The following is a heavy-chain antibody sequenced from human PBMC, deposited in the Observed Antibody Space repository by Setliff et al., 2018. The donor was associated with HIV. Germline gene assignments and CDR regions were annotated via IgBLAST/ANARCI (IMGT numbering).Heavy chain of an antibody. J-gene: IGHJ6*02. CDR2: ISWDGGST. CDR3: ARSFPYYYESSGLYAMDV. D-gene: IGHD3-22*01. CDR1: GFTFDDYT. Sequence: PGGSLRLSCAASGFTFDDYTMHWVRQAPGKGLEWVSLISWDGGSTYYADSVKGRFTISRDNSKNSLYLQMNSLRTEDTALYYCARSFPYYYESSGLYAMDVWGQGTTVTVSS. V-gene: IGHV3-43*01.